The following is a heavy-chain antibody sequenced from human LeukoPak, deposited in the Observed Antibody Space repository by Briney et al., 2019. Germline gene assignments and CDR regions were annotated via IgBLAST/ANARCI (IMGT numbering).Heavy chain of an antibody. J-gene: IGHJ4*02. V-gene: IGHV4-59*01. CDR1: GGSFSSYY. Sequence: SETLSLTCTVSGGSFSSYYWNWIRQPPGKGLELIGYIYYSGSTNYNPSLKSRVTISVDTFKNQFSLKLSSVTAADTAVYYCARDVRYCSGGSCYSYFDYWGQGTLVTVSS. D-gene: IGHD2-15*01. CDR2: IYYSGST. CDR3: ARDVRYCSGGSCYSYFDY.